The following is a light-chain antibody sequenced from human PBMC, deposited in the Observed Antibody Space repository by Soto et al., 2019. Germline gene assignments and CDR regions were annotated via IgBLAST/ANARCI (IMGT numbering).Light chain of an antibody. CDR1: SSNIGAGYD. V-gene: IGLV1-40*01. CDR3: QSYDSSLSFV. J-gene: IGLJ1*01. CDR2: GNS. Sequence: QSVLTQPPSVSGAPGQRVTISCTGSSSNIGAGYDVHWYQQLPGTAPKLLIYGNSNRPSGVPDRFSGSKSGTSASLAITGLQAEDDADYYCQSYDSSLSFVFGIGTKLTVL.